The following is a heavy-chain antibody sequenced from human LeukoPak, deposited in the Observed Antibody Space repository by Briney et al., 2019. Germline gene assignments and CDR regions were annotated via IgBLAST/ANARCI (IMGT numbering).Heavy chain of an antibody. J-gene: IGHJ5*01. Sequence: TGGSLRLSCVASGFTFSPSSLIWVRRAPGKGLEWVASISSSSTYIYYADSVKGRFTISRDNAKNSLHLQMNSLRVEDTAVYYCARAGGSGSYNWFDSWGQGTLVTVSS. D-gene: IGHD3-10*01. CDR1: GFTFSPSS. CDR2: ISSSSTYI. CDR3: ARAGGSGSYNWFDS. V-gene: IGHV3-21*01.